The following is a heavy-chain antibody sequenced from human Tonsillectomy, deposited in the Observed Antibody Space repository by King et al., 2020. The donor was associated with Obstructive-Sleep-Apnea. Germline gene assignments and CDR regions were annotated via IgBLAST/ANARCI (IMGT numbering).Heavy chain of an antibody. J-gene: IGHJ1*01. V-gene: IGHV5-10-1*03. D-gene: IGHD4-17*01. CDR2: SVPRDSYT. CDR1: GYTLTESF. CDR3: ARFSVDGVH. Sequence: VQLVESGPVMKRPGVSLRIFCKGSGYTLTESFITWVRHTPGKGPECVGQSVPRDSYTEYSPSFQARGTVSFYNSITTSSLQGSSLKASDTGIYYCARFSVDGVHWGQGTLVTVSS.